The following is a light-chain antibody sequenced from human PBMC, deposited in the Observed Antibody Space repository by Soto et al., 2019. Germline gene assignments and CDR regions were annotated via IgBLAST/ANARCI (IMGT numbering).Light chain of an antibody. CDR2: DAS. V-gene: IGKV3-11*01. J-gene: IGKJ3*01. CDR1: HGVSNY. CDR3: QQRSNWLFT. Sequence: EIVLTQSPATVSLSPGERATLSCRASHGVSNYLAWYQQKPGQAPRLLIYDASNRATGIPARFSGSGSGTDFTLTISSLEPEDFAVYYCQQRSNWLFTFGPGTKVDIK.